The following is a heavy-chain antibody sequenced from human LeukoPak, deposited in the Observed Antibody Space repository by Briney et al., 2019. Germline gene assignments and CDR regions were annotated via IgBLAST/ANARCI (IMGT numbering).Heavy chain of an antibody. J-gene: IGHJ4*02. Sequence: ASVKDSCKASGYTFTGYYMHWVRQAPGQGLEWMGRINPNSGGTNYAQKFQGRVTMTRDTSISTAYMELSRLRSDDTAVYYCARVSDTVTTDYWGQGTLVTVSS. D-gene: IGHD4-17*01. CDR2: INPNSGGT. CDR3: ARVSDTVTTDY. V-gene: IGHV1-2*06. CDR1: GYTFTGYY.